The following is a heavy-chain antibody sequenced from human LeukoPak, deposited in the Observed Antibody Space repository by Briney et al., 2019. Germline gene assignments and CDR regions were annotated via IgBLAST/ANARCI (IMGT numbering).Heavy chain of an antibody. Sequence: SETLSLTCTVSGGSISTYYWNWTRQPPGKGLEWIGYIYYSGSTNYNPSLKSRVTISVDTSKNQFSLNLTSVTAADTAVYYCARGAPHHDILTGYFNYRGQGTLVTVSS. CDR3: ARGAPHHDILTGYFNY. CDR1: GGSISTYY. J-gene: IGHJ4*02. V-gene: IGHV4-59*01. CDR2: IYYSGST. D-gene: IGHD3-9*01.